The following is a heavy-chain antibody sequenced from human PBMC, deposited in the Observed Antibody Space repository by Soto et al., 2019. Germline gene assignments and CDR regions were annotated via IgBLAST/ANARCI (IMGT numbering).Heavy chain of an antibody. Sequence: SETLSLTCTVSGGSISSSNFYWGWILHPPGKRLEWIGSIYYSGSTDHNPSLKSRVTISADTSKNQFSLKLTSVTAADTAVYYCARHSGPSSTSWCDRRGKGNLVNVSS. CDR2: IYYSGST. J-gene: IGHJ5*02. CDR1: GGSISSSNFY. CDR3: ARHSGPSSTSWCDR. D-gene: IGHD2-2*01. V-gene: IGHV4-39*01.